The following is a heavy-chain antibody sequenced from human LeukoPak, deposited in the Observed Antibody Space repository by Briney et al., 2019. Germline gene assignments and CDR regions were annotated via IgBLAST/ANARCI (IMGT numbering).Heavy chain of an antibody. D-gene: IGHD3-10*01. Sequence: GGSLRLSCAATGFGITNYNMNWVRQAPGKGLEWVSSISGSSRDIYYADSVKGRFTISRDNAKNSLYLQMNSLRAEDTAVYYCARESYGDASGSYHGEAFDTWGQGTMVTVSS. CDR3: ARESYGDASGSYHGEAFDT. J-gene: IGHJ3*02. CDR2: ISGSSRDI. V-gene: IGHV3-21*01. CDR1: GFGITNYN.